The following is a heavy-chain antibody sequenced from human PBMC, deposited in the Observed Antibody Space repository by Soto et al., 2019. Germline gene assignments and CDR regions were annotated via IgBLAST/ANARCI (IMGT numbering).Heavy chain of an antibody. CDR1: GYSFTSYW. J-gene: IGHJ6*02. V-gene: IGHV5-10-1*01. Sequence: PGESLKISCKGSGYSFTSYWIGWVRQMPGKGLEWMGRIDPSDSYTNYSPSFQGHVTISADKSISTAYLQWSSLKASDTAMYYCARHLSYYDSSGYPSHYYYYYGMDVWGQGTTVTVSS. CDR3: ARHLSYYDSSGYPSHYYYYYGMDV. D-gene: IGHD3-22*01. CDR2: IDPSDSYT.